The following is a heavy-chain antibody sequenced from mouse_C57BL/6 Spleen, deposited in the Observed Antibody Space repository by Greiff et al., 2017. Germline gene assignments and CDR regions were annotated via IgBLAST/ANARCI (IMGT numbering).Heavy chain of an antibody. CDR2: ISSGGDYI. D-gene: IGHD4-1*01. J-gene: IGHJ2*01. V-gene: IGHV5-9-1*02. Sequence: EVQLVESGEGLVKPGGSLKLSCAASGFTFSSYAMSWVRQTPEQRLEWVAYISSGGDYIYYADTVKGRFTISRDNARNTLYLQMSSLKSEDTAMYYCTRDQGNWDYFDYWGQGTTLTVSS. CDR3: TRDQGNWDYFDY. CDR1: GFTFSSYA.